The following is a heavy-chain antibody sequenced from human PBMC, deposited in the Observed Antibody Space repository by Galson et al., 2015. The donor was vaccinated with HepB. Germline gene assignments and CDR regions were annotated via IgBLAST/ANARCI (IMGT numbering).Heavy chain of an antibody. CDR1: GGSISSDY. CDR2: FSCSGST. Sequence: ETLSLTCIVSGGSISSDYWSWIRQPPGKGLEWIGHFSCSGSTDCSPSLKSRAALSVDTSKNQFFLKLNSVTAADTAVYYCANGDRSGWGGYWGQGTLVTVSP. D-gene: IGHD3-22*01. CDR3: ANGDRSGWGGY. V-gene: IGHV4-59*01. J-gene: IGHJ4*02.